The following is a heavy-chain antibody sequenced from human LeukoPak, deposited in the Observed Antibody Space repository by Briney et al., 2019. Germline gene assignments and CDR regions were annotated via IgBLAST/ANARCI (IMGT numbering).Heavy chain of an antibody. D-gene: IGHD6-13*01. J-gene: IGHJ4*02. CDR1: GGSISSYY. CDR2: MSKSGST. V-gene: IGHV4-59*08. Sequence: SETLSLTCIVSGGSISSYYWSWIRQPPGKGLEWIGYMSKSGSTNYNPSLQSRVTILVDTSKNQFSLKLSSATAADTAVYYCARHKSSSTWYPFDYWGQGTLVTVSS. CDR3: ARHKSSSTWYPFDY.